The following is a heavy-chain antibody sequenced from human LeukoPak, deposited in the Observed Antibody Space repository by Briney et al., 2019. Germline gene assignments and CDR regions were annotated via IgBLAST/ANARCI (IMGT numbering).Heavy chain of an antibody. V-gene: IGHV4-59*12. CDR3: ARGATGITIFGVVKNYFDY. CDR2: IYYSGST. J-gene: IGHJ4*02. CDR1: GGSISSYY. Sequence: PSETLSLTCTVSGGSISSYYWSWIRQPPGKGLEWIGYIYYSGSTNYNPSLKSRVTISVDTSKNQFSLKLSSVTAADTAVYYCARGATGITIFGVVKNYFDYWGQGTLVTVSS. D-gene: IGHD3-3*01.